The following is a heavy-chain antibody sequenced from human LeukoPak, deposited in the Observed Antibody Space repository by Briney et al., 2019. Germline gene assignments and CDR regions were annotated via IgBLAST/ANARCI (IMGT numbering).Heavy chain of an antibody. CDR3: ARGGPYYYGSGSYYYH. D-gene: IGHD3-10*01. V-gene: IGHV3-21*06. J-gene: IGHJ5*02. CDR2: ISSSSSSI. CDR1: GFTFSNFN. Sequence: GGSLRLSCAASGFTFSNFNMNWVRQAPGKGLEWVSSISSSSSSIYYTDSVKGRLTISRDNAKNSLYLQMNSLRAEDTAVYYCARGGPYYYGSGSYYYHWGQGTLVTVSS.